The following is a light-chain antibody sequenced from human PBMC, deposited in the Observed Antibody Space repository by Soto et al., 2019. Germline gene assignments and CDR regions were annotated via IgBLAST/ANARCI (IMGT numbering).Light chain of an antibody. J-gene: IGLJ3*02. CDR1: SSDVGSYNL. Sequence: QSVLTQPASVSGSPGQSITISCTGTSSDVGSYNLVPWYQQHPGKAPKLMIYEGSKRPSGVSNRFSGSKSGNTASLTISGLQAEDEADYYCCSYAGSSLRVFGGGTKLTVL. CDR3: CSYAGSSLRV. CDR2: EGS. V-gene: IGLV2-23*01.